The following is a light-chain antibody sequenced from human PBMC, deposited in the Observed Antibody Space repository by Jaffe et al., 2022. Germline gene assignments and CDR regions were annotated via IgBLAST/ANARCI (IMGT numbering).Light chain of an antibody. CDR2: RNN. Sequence: QSVLTQPPSASGTPGQRVTISCSGSSSNIGSNYVYWYQQLPGTAPKLLIYRNNQRPSGVPDRFSGSKSGTSASLAISGLRSEDEADYYCAAWDDSLFLVFGGGTKLTVL. J-gene: IGLJ3*02. CDR3: AAWDDSLFLV. CDR1: SSNIGSNY. V-gene: IGLV1-47*01.